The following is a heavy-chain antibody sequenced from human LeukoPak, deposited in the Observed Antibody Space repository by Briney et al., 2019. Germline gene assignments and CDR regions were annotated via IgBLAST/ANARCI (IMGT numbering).Heavy chain of an antibody. V-gene: IGHV3-23*01. CDR1: GFTFSTYA. CDR2: ISGSGDHT. J-gene: IGHJ4*02. CDR3: ARIPHPTYYFDF. Sequence: GGSLRLSCAASGFTFSTYAMSWVRQAPEEGLEWVSAISGSGDHTYYADSVKGRFTISRDNSRNTLYLQMNSLRAEDTAIYYCARIPHPTYYFDFWGQGTLVTVSS.